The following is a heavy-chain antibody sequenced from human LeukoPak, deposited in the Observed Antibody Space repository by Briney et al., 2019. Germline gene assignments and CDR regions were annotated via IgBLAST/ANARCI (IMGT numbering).Heavy chain of an antibody. D-gene: IGHD3-16*01. J-gene: IGHJ3*02. Sequence: EESLKISCKGSGYSFTSYWIGWVRQMPGKGLEWMGIIYPGDSDTRYSPSFQGQVTISADKSISTAYLQWSSLKASDTAMYYCARLGGGLIASPALDAFDIWGQGTMVTVSS. CDR1: GYSFTSYW. CDR2: IYPGDSDT. V-gene: IGHV5-51*01. CDR3: ARLGGGLIASPALDAFDI.